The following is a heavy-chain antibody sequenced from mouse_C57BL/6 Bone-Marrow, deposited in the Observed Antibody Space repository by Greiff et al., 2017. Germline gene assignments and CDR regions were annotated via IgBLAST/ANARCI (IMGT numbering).Heavy chain of an antibody. CDR1: GFTFSSYT. CDR2: ISNGGGST. D-gene: IGHD1-1*01. Sequence: EVQVVESGGGLVQPGGSLKLSCAASGFTFSSYTMSWVRQTPEKRLEWVAYISNGGGSTYYPDTVKGRFSISRDNAKNTLYLQMSSLKSEDTAMYFCARGEVDNYYGTSLFDYWSRGTLVTVSA. CDR3: ARGEVDNYYGTSLFDY. J-gene: IGHJ3*01. V-gene: IGHV5-12-2*01.